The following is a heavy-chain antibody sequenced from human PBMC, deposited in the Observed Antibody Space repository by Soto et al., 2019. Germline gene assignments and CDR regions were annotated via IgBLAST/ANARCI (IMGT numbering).Heavy chain of an antibody. CDR3: ARQLAHCAGDCYTEPIDY. CDR2: VNPNTGGT. CDR1: GYSFTAYY. D-gene: IGHD2-21*02. J-gene: IGHJ4*02. Sequence: GASVKVSCKASGYSFTAYYIHWVRQAPGQGLEWMGWVNPNTGGTKYAQKFQGTVTMTRDTSITTAYMELSRLRSDDTAVYYCARQLAHCAGDCYTEPIDYWGQGTLVTSPQ. V-gene: IGHV1-2*02.